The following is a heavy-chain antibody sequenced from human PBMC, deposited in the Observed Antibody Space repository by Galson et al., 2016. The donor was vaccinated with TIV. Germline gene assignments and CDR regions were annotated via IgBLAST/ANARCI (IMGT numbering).Heavy chain of an antibody. D-gene: IGHD3-10*01. J-gene: IGHJ4*02. CDR3: ARDPFFGSGSYYSVLWYFDY. CDR1: VFPFSGFS. CDR2: ISSTSSYT. V-gene: IGHV3-21*01. Sequence: SLRLSCADSVFPFSGFSMNWVRQTPGKGLEWDAFISSTSSYTYYADSVRGRFTISRDNANNIVYLQMSSLRVEDTAVYYCARDPFFGSGSYYSVLWYFDYWGQGTQVTVAS.